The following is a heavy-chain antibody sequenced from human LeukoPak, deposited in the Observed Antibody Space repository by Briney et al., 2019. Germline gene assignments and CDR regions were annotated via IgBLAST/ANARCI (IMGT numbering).Heavy chain of an antibody. CDR3: AKDSLTTVDY. CDR2: ISSSSSFV. Sequence: GGSLRLSCAASGFTFSSYSMNWVRQAPGKGLEWVSSISSSSSFVYYADSVKGRFTISRGNAKNSLYLQMNSLRVEDTAVYYCAKDSLTTVDYWGQGSLVTVSS. CDR1: GFTFSSYS. D-gene: IGHD4-11*01. J-gene: IGHJ4*02. V-gene: IGHV3-21*01.